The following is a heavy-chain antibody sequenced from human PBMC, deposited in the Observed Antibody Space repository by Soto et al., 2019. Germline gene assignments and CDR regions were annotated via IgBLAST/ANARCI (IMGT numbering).Heavy chain of an antibody. D-gene: IGHD6-13*01. J-gene: IGHJ6*04. CDR1: GYTFTGYY. CDR2: INPNSGCT. Sequence: QVQLVQSGAEVKKPGASVKVSCKASGYTFTGYYMHWVRQAPGQGLEWMGWINPNSGCTNYAQKFHGRVPMTRDTSISTAYMSLSRLRSDDTAVYYCARAGSSWTNYYYYGIDVWGKGTTVTASS. CDR3: ARAGSSWTNYYYYGIDV. V-gene: IGHV1-2*02.